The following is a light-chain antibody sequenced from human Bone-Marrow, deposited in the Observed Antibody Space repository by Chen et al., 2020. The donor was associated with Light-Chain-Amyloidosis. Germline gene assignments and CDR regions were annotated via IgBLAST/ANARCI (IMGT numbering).Light chain of an antibody. J-gene: IGLJ1*01. CDR3: SSYTITNTLV. Sequence: QSALTQPASVSGSPGQSITISCTGTSSDVGGDNHVSCYQQHPDKAPQLMICVVTNRPSWVPYRFSGSKSDNPASLTICGLQTEVEADYFCSSYTITNTLVFGSGTRVTVL. CDR2: VVT. V-gene: IGLV2-14*01. CDR1: SSDVGGDNH.